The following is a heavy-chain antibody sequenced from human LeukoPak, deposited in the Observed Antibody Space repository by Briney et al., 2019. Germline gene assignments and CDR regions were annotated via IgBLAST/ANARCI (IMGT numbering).Heavy chain of an antibody. Sequence: SGGSLRLSCAASGXTFSSYEMNWVRQAPGKGLEWVSYISSSGSTIYYADSVKGRFTISRDNAKNSLYLQMNSLRAEDTAVYYCARDLAPSYYGMDVWGQGTTVTVSS. D-gene: IGHD2-15*01. CDR1: GXTFSSYE. J-gene: IGHJ6*02. CDR3: ARDLAPSYYGMDV. V-gene: IGHV3-48*03. CDR2: ISSSGSTI.